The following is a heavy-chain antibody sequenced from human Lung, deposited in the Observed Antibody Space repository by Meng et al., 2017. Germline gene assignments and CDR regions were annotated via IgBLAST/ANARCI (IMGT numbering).Heavy chain of an antibody. Sequence: QVQLGQSGAEVKKPGASVKVSCKPSGYNFPDYYIHWVRRAPGQGLEWMGRINPKSGVTHYAQKFQARVTMTGDTSISTAYMELSGLRSDDTAMYYCARDEDISAAGKLFGDYWGQGTLVTVSS. D-gene: IGHD6-25*01. CDR1: GYNFPDYY. J-gene: IGHJ4*02. V-gene: IGHV1-2*06. CDR3: ARDEDISAAGKLFGDY. CDR2: INPKSGVT.